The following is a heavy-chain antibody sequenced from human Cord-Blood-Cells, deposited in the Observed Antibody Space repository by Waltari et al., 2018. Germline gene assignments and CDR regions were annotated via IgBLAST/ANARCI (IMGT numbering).Heavy chain of an antibody. D-gene: IGHD6-13*01. CDR3: ATRNSSTAPFDY. Sequence: QVQLQQWGAGLLKPSETLSLTCAVYGWSCSGYYWCWIRQPPGKGLEWIGEIKHSGSTNYNPSLKSRVTISVDTCKNQFSLKLSSVTAADTAVYYCATRNSSTAPFDYWGQGTLVTVSS. J-gene: IGHJ4*02. V-gene: IGHV4-34*01. CDR2: IKHSGST. CDR1: GWSCSGYY.